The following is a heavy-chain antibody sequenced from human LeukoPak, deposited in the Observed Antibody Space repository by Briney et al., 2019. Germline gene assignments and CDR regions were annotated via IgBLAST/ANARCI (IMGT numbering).Heavy chain of an antibody. V-gene: IGHV1-18*01. CDR1: GYTFTTYS. J-gene: IGHJ1*01. Sequence: ASVKVSCKATGYTFTTYSLAWVRQAPGQSLEWMGWISVNNGGTNYAQSFQDRVTLTRDTSTNTAYLELRSLRSDDTAIIYCATATQPRGYFLHWGQGTLVTVSS. CDR3: ATATQPRGYFLH. D-gene: IGHD2-2*01. CDR2: ISVNNGGT.